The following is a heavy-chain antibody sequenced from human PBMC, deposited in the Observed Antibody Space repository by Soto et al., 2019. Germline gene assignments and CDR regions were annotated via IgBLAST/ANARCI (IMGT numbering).Heavy chain of an antibody. CDR1: GYTSTSYG. V-gene: IGHV1-18*01. CDR2: ISAYKGNT. Sequence: QVQLVQSGAEVKKPGASVKVSCKASGYTSTSYGISWVRQAPGQGLEWMGWISAYKGNTNYAQKLQGRVTMTTDTSTSTAYMEMRSLRSDDTAEYYYARDSGEHLDEYYFDYWGQGTLVTVSS. CDR3: ARDSGEHLDEYYFDY. J-gene: IGHJ4*02.